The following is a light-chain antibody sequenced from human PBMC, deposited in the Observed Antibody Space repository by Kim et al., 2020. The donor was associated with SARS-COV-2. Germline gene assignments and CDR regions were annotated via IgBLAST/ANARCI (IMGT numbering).Light chain of an antibody. CDR2: GAS. J-gene: IGKJ1*01. CDR3: QQYGYSPWT. V-gene: IGKV3-20*01. Sequence: SPVVGATPSCSASQDVSDSNLAWYQQNPGRAPRLLIYGASTRSTGIPDRFSGSGSGTDFTLTISRLEPEDFAVYYCQQYGYSPWTFGQGTKVDIK. CDR1: QDVSDSN.